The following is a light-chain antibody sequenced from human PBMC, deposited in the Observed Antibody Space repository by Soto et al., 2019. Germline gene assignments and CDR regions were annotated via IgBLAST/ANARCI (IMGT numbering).Light chain of an antibody. CDR1: QSVSTN. CDR2: AAC. J-gene: IGKJ3*01. Sequence: EIVVTQSPGILSVSPGDRATLSCRASQSVSTNLAWYQQKPGQAPTLLIYAACTRATGIPARFTGSGSGTAFTLTISSLQSEYFAVYYCQEYSKWPLFTFGPGTRVAIK. CDR3: QEYSKWPLFT. V-gene: IGKV3-15*01.